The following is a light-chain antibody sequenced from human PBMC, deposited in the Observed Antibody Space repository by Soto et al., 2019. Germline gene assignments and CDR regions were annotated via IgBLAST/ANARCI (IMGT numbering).Light chain of an antibody. CDR2: DAS. CDR1: QTISTY. V-gene: IGKV1-5*01. CDR3: QQYDSYSWT. J-gene: IGKJ1*01. Sequence: DIQMTQSTSSLSASVGDIVTITCLASQTISTYLNWYQQKPGKAPRLLIYDASSLLSGVPSRFSGSGSGTEFTLTISSLQPDDFATYYCQQYDSYSWTFGQGTKVDI.